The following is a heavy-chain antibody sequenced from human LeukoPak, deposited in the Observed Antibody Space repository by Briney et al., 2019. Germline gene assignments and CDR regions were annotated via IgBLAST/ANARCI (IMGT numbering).Heavy chain of an antibody. J-gene: IGHJ4*02. Sequence: ASVKVSCKASGYTFTSYGISWVRRAPGQGLEWMGWISAYNGNTNYAQKLQGRVTMTTDTSTSTAYMELRSLRSDDTAVYYCARGQTTVWSIGLYYFDYWGQGTLVTVSS. D-gene: IGHD4-17*01. CDR2: ISAYNGNT. CDR3: ARGQTTVWSIGLYYFDY. V-gene: IGHV1-18*01. CDR1: GYTFTSYG.